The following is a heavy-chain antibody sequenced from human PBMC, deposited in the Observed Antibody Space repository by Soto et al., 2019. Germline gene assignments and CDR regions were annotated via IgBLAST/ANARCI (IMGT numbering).Heavy chain of an antibody. D-gene: IGHD3-22*01. CDR1: GFTFDDYA. CDR2: ISWNSGSI. V-gene: IGHV3-9*01. CDR3: AKCPDSSGYFGWFDP. Sequence: PVGSLRLSCAASGFTFDDYAMHWVRQAPGKGLEWVSGISWNSGSIGYADSVKGRFTISRDNAKNSLYLQMNSLRAEDTALYYCAKCPDSSGYFGWFDPWGQGTLVTVSS. J-gene: IGHJ5*02.